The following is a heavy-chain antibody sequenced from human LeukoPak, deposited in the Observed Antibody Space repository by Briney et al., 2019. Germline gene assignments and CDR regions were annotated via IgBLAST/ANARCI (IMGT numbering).Heavy chain of an antibody. D-gene: IGHD5-24*01. Sequence: GSPRLSRAASGFTLGTKYMNWVRQAPGEGLEWVSIIYSGGTTYYADSVKGRFTISRDTSKNTLPLQMNSLRAEDTAVYFCARVGDHFHWNLDLWGRGTLVTVSS. CDR1: GFTLGTKY. J-gene: IGHJ2*01. CDR3: ARVGDHFHWNLDL. CDR2: IYSGGTT. V-gene: IGHV3-53*01.